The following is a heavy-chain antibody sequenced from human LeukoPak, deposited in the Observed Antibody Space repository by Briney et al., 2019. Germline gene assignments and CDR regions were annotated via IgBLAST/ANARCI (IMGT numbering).Heavy chain of an antibody. CDR2: IYYSGST. D-gene: IGHD6-13*01. J-gene: IGHJ4*02. Sequence: SETLSLTCTVSGGSISSSSYYWGWIRQPPGKGLEWIGSIYYSGSTYYNPSLKSRVTISVDTSKNQFSLKLSSVTAADTAVYYCVSGGTGAEALFDYWGQGNLVTVSS. CDR1: GGSISSSSYY. CDR3: VSGGTGAEALFDY. V-gene: IGHV4-39*01.